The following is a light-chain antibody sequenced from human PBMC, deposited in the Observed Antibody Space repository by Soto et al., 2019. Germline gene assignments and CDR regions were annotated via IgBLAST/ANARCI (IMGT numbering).Light chain of an antibody. CDR2: NIN. Sequence: QSALTQPPSASGAPGQRVTISCSGSSSNIGTTTVNWYQHVPGTAPKLLIHNINQRPSGVPDRFSGSRSGTSASLAISGLQSEDEADYYCSSWDDSLNGVVFGRGTKLTVL. J-gene: IGLJ2*01. CDR3: SSWDDSLNGVV. CDR1: SSNIGTTT. V-gene: IGLV1-44*01.